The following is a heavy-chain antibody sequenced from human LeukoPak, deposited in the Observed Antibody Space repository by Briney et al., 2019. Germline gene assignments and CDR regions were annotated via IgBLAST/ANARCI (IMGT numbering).Heavy chain of an antibody. V-gene: IGHV1-46*01. D-gene: IGHD5-18*01. CDR2: INPSGGST. CDR3: ARVRATAMVTGPFDY. CDR1: GGTFSSYA. J-gene: IGHJ4*02. Sequence: ASVKVSCKASGGTFSSYAISWVRQAPGQGLEWMGIINPSGGSTSYAQKFQGRVTMTWDTSTSTVYMELSSLRSEDTAVYYCARVRATAMVTGPFDYWGQGTLVTVSS.